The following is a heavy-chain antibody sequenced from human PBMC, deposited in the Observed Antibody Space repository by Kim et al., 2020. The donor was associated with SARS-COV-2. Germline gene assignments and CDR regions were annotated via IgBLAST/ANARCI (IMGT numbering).Heavy chain of an antibody. Sequence: ASVKVSCKASGYTFTGYYMHWVRQAPGQGLEWMGWINPNSGGTNYAQKFQGRVTMTRDTSISTAYMELSRLRSDDTAVYYCARGYTYYYDSSGYYRATHYYMDVWGKGTTVTVSS. CDR1: GYTFTGYY. J-gene: IGHJ6*03. D-gene: IGHD3-22*01. CDR3: ARGYTYYYDSSGYYRATHYYMDV. V-gene: IGHV1-2*02. CDR2: INPNSGGT.